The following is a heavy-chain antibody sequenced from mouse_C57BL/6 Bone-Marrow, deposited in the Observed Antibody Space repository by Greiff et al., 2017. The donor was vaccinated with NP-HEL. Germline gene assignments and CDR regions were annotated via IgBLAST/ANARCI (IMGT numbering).Heavy chain of an antibody. CDR2: IDPSDSST. D-gene: IGHD1-1*01. V-gene: IGHV1-59*01. Sequence: QVQLQQPGAELVRPGTSVTLSCKASGYTFTSYWMPWVKQRPGHGLEWIGVIDPSDSSTNYNQKFKGKATLTVDTSSSTAYMQLSSLTSEDSAVYYCARSITTVVDWYFDVWGTGTTVTVSS. J-gene: IGHJ1*03. CDR3: ARSITTVVDWYFDV. CDR1: GYTFTSYW.